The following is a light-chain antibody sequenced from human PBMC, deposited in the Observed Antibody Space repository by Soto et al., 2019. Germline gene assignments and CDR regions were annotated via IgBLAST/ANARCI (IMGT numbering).Light chain of an antibody. Sequence: QSVLTQPPSVSGAPGQRVTISCTGSSSNIGAGYDVHWYQQLPGTAPKLLIYGNSNRPSGLPDRFSGSKSGTSASLTITGLQAEDESEYDCQSYDSSLSGPVVFGGGTKRTVL. CDR2: GNS. J-gene: IGLJ2*01. CDR3: QSYDSSLSGPVV. V-gene: IGLV1-40*01. CDR1: SSNIGAGYD.